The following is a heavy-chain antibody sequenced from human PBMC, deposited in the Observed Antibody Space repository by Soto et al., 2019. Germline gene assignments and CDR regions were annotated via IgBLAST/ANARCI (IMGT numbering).Heavy chain of an antibody. D-gene: IGHD3-22*01. CDR2: IWYDGSNK. V-gene: IGHV3-33*01. Sequence: PGGSLRLSCAASGFTFSSYGMHWVRQAPGKGLEWVAVIWYDGSNKYYADSVKGRFTISRDNSKNTLYLQMNSLRAEDTAVYYCARDSGYYDSSGPLDYWGQGTLVTVSS. J-gene: IGHJ4*02. CDR3: ARDSGYYDSSGPLDY. CDR1: GFTFSSYG.